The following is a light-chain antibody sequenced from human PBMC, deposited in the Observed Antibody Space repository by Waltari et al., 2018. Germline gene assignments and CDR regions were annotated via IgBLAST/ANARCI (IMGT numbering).Light chain of an antibody. J-gene: IGLJ1*01. CDR3: SSFTTSGTYV. V-gene: IGLV2-14*03. CDR1: SSDVGAYNF. CDR2: DVN. Sequence: QSALTQPASVSGSPGQSIAISCAGTSSDVGAYNFVSWYQQHPGKAPKLMIYDVNERPSGGSDRFSGSKSGNTASLTISGLQAEDETDYYCSSFTTSGTYVFGTGTKVTVL.